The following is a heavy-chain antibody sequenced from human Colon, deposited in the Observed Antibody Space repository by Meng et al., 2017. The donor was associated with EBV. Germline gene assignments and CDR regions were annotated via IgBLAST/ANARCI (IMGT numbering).Heavy chain of an antibody. Sequence: PSQPHALTSTASGASIRNGNYYCSWIRQPPRKGLELIGHIYYSGSTSYNPSLNSRVTISVDKSNTQFSLKLSSVTAADTAVYYCARVGWRQWSFDLWGRGTLVTVSS. V-gene: IGHV4-30-4*01. CDR2: IYYSGST. CDR3: ARVGWRQWSFDL. D-gene: IGHD5-18*01. CDR1: GASIRNGNYY. J-gene: IGHJ2*01.